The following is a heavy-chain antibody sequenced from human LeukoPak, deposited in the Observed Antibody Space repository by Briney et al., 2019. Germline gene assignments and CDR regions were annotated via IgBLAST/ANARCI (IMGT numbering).Heavy chain of an antibody. D-gene: IGHD6-13*01. J-gene: IGHJ4*02. CDR2: ISNSARSP. CDR1: GFNVATYA. Sequence: PGGSLRLSCAASGFNVATYAMNWVRQAPGKGLEWVSSISNSARSPYYADSVKGRFAISRDNSKNTLYLQMNSLRAEDTAVYYCANGWEQQLVTYFDYWGQGTLVTVSS. V-gene: IGHV3-23*01. CDR3: ANGWEQQLVTYFDY.